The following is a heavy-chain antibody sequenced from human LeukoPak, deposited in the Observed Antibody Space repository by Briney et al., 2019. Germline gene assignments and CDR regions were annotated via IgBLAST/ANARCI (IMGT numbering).Heavy chain of an antibody. CDR3: TREAAAGIDY. CDR2: IKQDGSEK. CDR1: AFTFSTYW. V-gene: IGHV3-7*01. D-gene: IGHD6-13*01. J-gene: IGHJ4*02. Sequence: GGSLRLSCAASAFTFSTYWMSWVRQAPGNGLEWVANIKQDGSEKYYLDSVKGRFTISGDNAKNSLYLQMNSLRAEDTAVYFCTREAAAGIDYWGQGTLVTVSS.